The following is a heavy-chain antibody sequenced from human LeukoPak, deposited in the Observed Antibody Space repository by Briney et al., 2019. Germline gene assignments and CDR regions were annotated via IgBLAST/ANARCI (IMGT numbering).Heavy chain of an antibody. CDR1: GGSVSSTTYY. D-gene: IGHD3-22*01. Sequence: SETLSLTCTVSGGSVSSTTYYWSWIRQPPGKGLEWIASINYSGSTYYNPSLKSRVTISVDTSENQFSLKLSSVTAADTAVYYCARDYLYNSGYPYYFDYWGQGTLVTVSS. CDR2: INYSGST. CDR3: ARDYLYNSGYPYYFDY. J-gene: IGHJ4*02. V-gene: IGHV4-39*02.